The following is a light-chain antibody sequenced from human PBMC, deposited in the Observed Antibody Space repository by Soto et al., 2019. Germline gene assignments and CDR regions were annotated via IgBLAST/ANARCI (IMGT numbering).Light chain of an antibody. Sequence: GDRVTITCRASQPISTWMAWYQQKPGKAPKLLVYDASTLQSGVASRFSGSGSGTEFTLSISSLQSDDFAVYYCQQYNTWPWTFGQGTKVDIK. CDR1: QPISTW. CDR2: DAS. V-gene: IGKV1-5*01. CDR3: QQYNTWPWT. J-gene: IGKJ1*01.